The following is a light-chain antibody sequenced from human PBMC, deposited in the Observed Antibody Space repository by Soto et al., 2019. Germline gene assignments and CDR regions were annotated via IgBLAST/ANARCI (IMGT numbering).Light chain of an antibody. CDR1: ESISSSY. V-gene: IGKV3-20*01. J-gene: IGKJ2*01. CDR2: AAS. CDR3: QLYGGSHMFS. Sequence: EIVLTQSPGTLSLSPGEGATLSCRASESISSSYFAWYQQRPGQSPRLLIYAASSRAAGIPDRFSGSGSGADFTLSISRLEPEDFAVYYCQLYGGSHMFSFGQGTKLQIK.